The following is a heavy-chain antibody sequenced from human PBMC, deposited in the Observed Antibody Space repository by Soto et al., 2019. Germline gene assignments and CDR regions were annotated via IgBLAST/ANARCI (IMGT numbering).Heavy chain of an antibody. D-gene: IGHD2-8*02. Sequence: SETLSLTCAVSGGSISSGGYSWSWIRQPPGKGLEWIGYIYHSGSTYYNPSLKSRVTISIDRSKNQFSLKLTSVTAADTAVYYCARDKITGLFDYWGQGTLVTVSS. CDR3: ARDKITGLFDY. CDR1: GGSISSGGYS. J-gene: IGHJ4*02. V-gene: IGHV4-30-2*01. CDR2: IYHSGST.